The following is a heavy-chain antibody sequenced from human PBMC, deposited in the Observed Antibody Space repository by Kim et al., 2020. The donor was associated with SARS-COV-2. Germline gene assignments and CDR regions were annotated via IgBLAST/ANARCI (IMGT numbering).Heavy chain of an antibody. D-gene: IGHD3-9*01. Sequence: GGSLRLSCAASEFTFSRSWMSWVRQAPGKGLEWVANIKQDGSEKKYVDSVKGRFTISRDNAKNSLYLQMNSLRAEDTAVYYCARGLYDISTVPSYYFDYWGQGTLVTVSS. CDR2: IKQDGSEK. CDR3: ARGLYDISTVPSYYFDY. CDR1: EFTFSRSW. J-gene: IGHJ4*02. V-gene: IGHV3-7*04.